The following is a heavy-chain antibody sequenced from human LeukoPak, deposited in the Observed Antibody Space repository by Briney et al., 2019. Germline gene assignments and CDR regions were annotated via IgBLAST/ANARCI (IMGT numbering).Heavy chain of an antibody. V-gene: IGHV4-34*01. CDR2: INHSGST. D-gene: IGHD3-22*01. J-gene: IGHJ1*01. CDR1: GGSFSGYY. CDR3: ARPPGYDYGYFQH. Sequence: SETLSLTCAVYGGSFSGYYWSWIRQPPGKGLEWIGAINHSGSTNYNPSLKSRVTISVDTSKNQFSLKLSSVTAADTAVYYCARPPGYDYGYFQHWGQGTLVTVSS.